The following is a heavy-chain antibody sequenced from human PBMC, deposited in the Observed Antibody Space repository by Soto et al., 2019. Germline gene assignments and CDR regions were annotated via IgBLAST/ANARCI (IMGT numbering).Heavy chain of an antibody. D-gene: IGHD3-10*01. J-gene: IGHJ4*02. V-gene: IGHV3-30-3*01. CDR3: AMAGPASYYYGSGAPLYFDY. Sequence: GGSLRLSCAASGFTFSSYAMHWVRQAPGKGLEWVAVISYDGSNKYYADSVKGRFTISRDNSKSTLYLQMNSLRAEDTAVYYCAMAGPASYYYGSGAPLYFDYWGQGTLVTVSS. CDR1: GFTFSSYA. CDR2: ISYDGSNK.